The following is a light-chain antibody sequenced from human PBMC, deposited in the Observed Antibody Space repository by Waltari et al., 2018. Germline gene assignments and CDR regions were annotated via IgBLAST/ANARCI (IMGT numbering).Light chain of an antibody. CDR3: QQYNNWPRT. J-gene: IGKJ1*01. CDR2: GAS. V-gene: IGKV3-15*01. CDR1: QSVSSD. Sequence: EIVMTQSPATLYVSPGERATLSCRASQSVSSDLAWYQQKPGQAPRPVIYGASTRAPGIPARFSGSGSGTEFTLTISSLQSEDFAVYYCQQYNNWPRTFGQGTKVEIK.